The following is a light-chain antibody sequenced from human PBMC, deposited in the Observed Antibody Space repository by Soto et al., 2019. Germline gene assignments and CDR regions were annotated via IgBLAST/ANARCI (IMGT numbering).Light chain of an antibody. CDR3: QQFGTSPLWT. Sequence: EIVLTQSPGTLSLSPGERATLSCRASQSVNSNYLAWYQQKPGQAPRLLMYETSTRSTGIPDRFSGSGSGTHFTLTISRLEPEDFAVYFCQQFGTSPLWTFGQGTKVEMK. CDR1: QSVNSNY. V-gene: IGKV3-20*01. J-gene: IGKJ1*01. CDR2: ETS.